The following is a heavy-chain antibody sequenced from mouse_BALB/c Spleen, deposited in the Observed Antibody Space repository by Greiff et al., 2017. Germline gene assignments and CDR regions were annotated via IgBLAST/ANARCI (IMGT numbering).Heavy chain of an antibody. CDR2: ISYSGST. CDR1: GDSITSGY. J-gene: IGHJ3*01. D-gene: IGHD2-1*01. V-gene: IGHV3-8*02. CDR3: ARRENYGNPFAY. Sequence: EVQRVESGPSLVKPSQTLSLTCSVTGDSITSGYWNWIRKFPGNKLEYMGYISYSGSTYYNPSLKSRISITRDTSKNQYYLQLNSVTTEDTATYYCARRENYGNPFAYWGQGTLVTVSA.